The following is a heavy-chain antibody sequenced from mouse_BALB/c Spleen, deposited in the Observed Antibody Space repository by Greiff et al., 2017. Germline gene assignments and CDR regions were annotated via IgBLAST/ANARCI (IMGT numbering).Heavy chain of an antibody. J-gene: IGHJ4*01. CDR1: GFTFSSFG. CDR2: ISSGSSTI. Sequence: EVKLMESGGGLVQPGGSRKLSCAASGFTFSSFGMHWVRQAPEKGLEWVAYISSGSSTIYYADTVKGRFTISRDNPKNTLFLQMTSLRSEDTAMYYCARWLQGMDYWGQGTSVTVSS. D-gene: IGHD2-2*01. CDR3: ARWLQGMDY. V-gene: IGHV5-17*02.